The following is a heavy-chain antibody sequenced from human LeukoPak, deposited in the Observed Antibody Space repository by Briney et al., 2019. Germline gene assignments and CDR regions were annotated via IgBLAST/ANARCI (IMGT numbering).Heavy chain of an antibody. J-gene: IGHJ3*01. V-gene: IGHV3-53*01. Sequence: SLRLSCAASXFTXXSXXMSWVRQAPGKGLEWVSVIYSGGSTYYADSVKGRFTISRDNSKNTLYLHMNSLRAEDTAVYYCARGIAADPWGQGTMVTVSS. CDR3: ARGIAADP. CDR1: XFTXXSXX. CDR2: IYSGGST. D-gene: IGHD6-13*01.